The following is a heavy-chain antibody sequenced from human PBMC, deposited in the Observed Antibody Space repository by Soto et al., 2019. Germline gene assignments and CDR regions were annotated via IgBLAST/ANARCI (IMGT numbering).Heavy chain of an antibody. Sequence: PGESLKISCGGAGYTVDTYWIGWVRQMPGKGLEWMVIIYPGDSDTRYNTSFQGHVTISAEASISTAYLQWSSLQASDTAMYYCARLRSPSKFWYFDYWGQGTPVTVSS. CDR2: IYPGDSDT. V-gene: IGHV5-51*01. CDR1: GYTVDTYW. CDR3: ARLRSPSKFWYFDY. D-gene: IGHD3-3*01. J-gene: IGHJ4*02.